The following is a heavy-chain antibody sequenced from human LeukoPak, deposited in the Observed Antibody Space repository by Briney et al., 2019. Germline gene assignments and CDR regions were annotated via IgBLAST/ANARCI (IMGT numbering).Heavy chain of an antibody. CDR2: ISWNSGSI. D-gene: IGHD2/OR15-2a*01. V-gene: IGHV3-9*03. CDR1: GFTVSRNY. CDR3: AKESIRGAFDI. J-gene: IGHJ3*02. Sequence: GGSLRLSCAASGFTVSRNYMSWVRQAPGKGLEWVSGISWNSGSIGYADSVKGRFTISRDNAKNSLYLQMNSLRAEDMALYYCAKESIRGAFDIWGQGTMVTVSS.